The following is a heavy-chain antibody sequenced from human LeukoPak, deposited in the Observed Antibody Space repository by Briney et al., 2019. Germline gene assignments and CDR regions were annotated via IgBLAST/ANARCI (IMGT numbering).Heavy chain of an antibody. Sequence: GASVKVSCKASGYTFTSYYMHWVRHAPRQRLEWRGLINPSGGSTNYAQKFQGRVTMTRDTSTSTVYMELSSLRSEDTAVYYCARVQGYYYYGMDVWGQGTTVTVSS. CDR3: ARVQGYYYYGMDV. CDR1: GYTFTSYY. V-gene: IGHV1-46*01. CDR2: INPSGGST. J-gene: IGHJ6*02.